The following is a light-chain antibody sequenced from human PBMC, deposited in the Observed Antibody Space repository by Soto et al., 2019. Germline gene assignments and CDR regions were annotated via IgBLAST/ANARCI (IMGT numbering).Light chain of an antibody. CDR1: RSDIGDSNF. CDR3: ASFRSGTILV. Sequence: QSVLTQPASVSGSPGQSVTISCTGPRSDIGDSNFISWYQHSPGKAPRPLIYEVNNRPSGVSKRFSGSKAGNTASLTISGLLDDEEADYFCASFRSGTILVFGSGTKVTVL. V-gene: IGLV2-14*01. J-gene: IGLJ1*01. CDR2: EVN.